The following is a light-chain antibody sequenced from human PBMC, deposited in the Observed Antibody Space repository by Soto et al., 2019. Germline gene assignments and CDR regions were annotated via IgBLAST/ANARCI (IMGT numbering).Light chain of an antibody. Sequence: DIQMTQSPSTLSASVGDRVTITCRASQSISSWLAWYQQKPGKAPRLLIYDASSLDIGVPSRFSGSGSGTEFTLTISSLQPDDFATFYSQQYNSYSYTFGQGTKLEI. CDR1: QSISSW. V-gene: IGKV1-5*01. CDR2: DAS. CDR3: QQYNSYSYT. J-gene: IGKJ2*01.